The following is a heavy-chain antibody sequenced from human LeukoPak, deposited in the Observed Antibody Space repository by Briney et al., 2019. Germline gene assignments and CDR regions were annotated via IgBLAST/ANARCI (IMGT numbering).Heavy chain of an antibody. Sequence: PGGSQRLSCAASGFTFSSYGMHWVRQAPGKGLEWVAVIWYDGSNKYYADSVKGRFTISRDNSKNTLYLQMNSLRAEDTAVYYCAGDSTPLGYYGMDVWGQGTTVTVSS. CDR3: AGDSTPLGYYGMDV. J-gene: IGHJ6*02. CDR1: GFTFSSYG. CDR2: IWYDGSNK. D-gene: IGHD2/OR15-2a*01. V-gene: IGHV3-33*01.